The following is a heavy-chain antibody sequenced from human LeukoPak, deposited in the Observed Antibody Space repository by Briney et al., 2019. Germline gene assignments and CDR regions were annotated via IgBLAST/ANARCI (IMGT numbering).Heavy chain of an antibody. J-gene: IGHJ4*02. Sequence: WETLSLTCVVSGYSKSSGYYWGWIRQPPGKGLECIGSMYHSGSTYYSRSLKSRVTISLDTSKNQFSLKLSSVTAADTAVYYCASRTVFAVVIENYFDYWGQGTLVTVSS. V-gene: IGHV4-38-2*01. D-gene: IGHD3-3*01. CDR3: ASRTVFAVVIENYFDY. CDR2: MYHSGST. CDR1: GYSKSSGYY.